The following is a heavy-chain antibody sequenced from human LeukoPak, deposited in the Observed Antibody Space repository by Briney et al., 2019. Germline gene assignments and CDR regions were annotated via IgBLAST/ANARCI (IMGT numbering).Heavy chain of an antibody. J-gene: IGHJ5*02. D-gene: IGHD6-13*01. CDR1: GYTFTSYG. CDR3: ARGSSSWFGWFDP. V-gene: IGHV1-2*02. CDR2: INPNSGGT. Sequence: XCKAXGYTFTSYGISWVRQAPGQGLEWMGWINPNSGGTNYAQKFQGRVTMTRDTSISTAYMELSRLRSDDTAVYYCARGSSSWFGWFDPWGQGTLVTVSS.